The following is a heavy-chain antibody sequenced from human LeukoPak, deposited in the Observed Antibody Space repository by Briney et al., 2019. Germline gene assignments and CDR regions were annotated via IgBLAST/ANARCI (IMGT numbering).Heavy chain of an antibody. CDR3: ARDIVVVPAAIGVNYYYYGMDV. CDR2: IYYSGST. CDR1: GHSISRGGYY. Sequence: SETLSLTCTVSGHSISRGGYYWSWIRLHPGKGLEWIGYIYYSGSTYYHPSLKSRVTISVDTSKNQFSLKLSSVTAADTAVYYCARDIVVVPAAIGVNYYYYGMDVWGQGTTVTVSS. V-gene: IGHV4-31*03. J-gene: IGHJ6*02. D-gene: IGHD2-2*01.